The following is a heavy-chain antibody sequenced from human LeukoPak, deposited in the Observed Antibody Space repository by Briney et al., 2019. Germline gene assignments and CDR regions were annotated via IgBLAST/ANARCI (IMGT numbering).Heavy chain of an antibody. CDR2: ISVSGGST. J-gene: IGHJ3*02. D-gene: IGHD4/OR15-4a*01. CDR1: GFTFSSYA. Sequence: PGGSLRLSCAASGFTFSSYAMSWVRQAPGKGLEWVSSISVSGGSTYYADSVKGRFTISRDNNKNSLYLQMNNLGTEDTALYYCAKDLNMVFDAFNIWGQGTLVTVSS. CDR3: AKDLNMVFDAFNI. V-gene: IGHV3-23*01.